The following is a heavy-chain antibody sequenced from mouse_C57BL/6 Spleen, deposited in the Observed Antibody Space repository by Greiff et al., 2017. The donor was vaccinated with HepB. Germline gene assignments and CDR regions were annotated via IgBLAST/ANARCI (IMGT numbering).Heavy chain of an antibody. CDR1: GYTFTSYW. CDR2: IYPGNSDT. Sequence: EVKLVESGTVLARPGASVKMSCKTSGYTFTSYWMHWVKQRPGQGLEWIGAIYPGNSDTSYNQKFKGKAKLTAVTSASTAYMELSSLTNEDSAVYYCTRDYGSSYYYAMDYWGQGTSVTVSS. V-gene: IGHV1-5*01. J-gene: IGHJ4*01. D-gene: IGHD1-1*01. CDR3: TRDYGSSYYYAMDY.